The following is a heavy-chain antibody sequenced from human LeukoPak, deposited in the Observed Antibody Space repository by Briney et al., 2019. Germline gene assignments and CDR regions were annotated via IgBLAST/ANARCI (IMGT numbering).Heavy chain of an antibody. D-gene: IGHD3-22*01. CDR1: GYTLSELS. CDR2: FDPEDDER. V-gene: IGHV1-24*01. Sequence: ASVKVSCKVSGYTLSELSMHWVRQAPGKGLEWMGGFDPEDDERIYAQKFQGRVTMTEDTSTDTAYMELSSLRSEDTAIYYCATELRSGYFDYWGQGTLVTVSS. CDR3: ATELRSGYFDY. J-gene: IGHJ4*02.